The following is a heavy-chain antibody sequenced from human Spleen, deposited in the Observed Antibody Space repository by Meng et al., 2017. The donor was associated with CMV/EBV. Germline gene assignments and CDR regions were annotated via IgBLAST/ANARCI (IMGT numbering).Heavy chain of an antibody. D-gene: IGHD2-21*01. CDR1: GFNFADFG. V-gene: IGHV3-20*03. Sequence: SGFNFADFGMGWVRQAPGKGLEWVSSRDWNGGRTINADSVQGRFTISRSNAKNSLFLQMNSLRAEDTGLYFCARVPVVRATHYFDYWGQGTLVTVSS. CDR3: ARVPVVRATHYFDY. CDR2: RDWNGGRT. J-gene: IGHJ4*02.